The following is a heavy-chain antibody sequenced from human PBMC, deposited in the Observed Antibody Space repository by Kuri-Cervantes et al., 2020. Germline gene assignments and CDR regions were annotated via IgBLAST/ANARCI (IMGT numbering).Heavy chain of an antibody. Sequence: GESLKIPCAASGFTFSSYSINWVRQAPGKGLEWVSYMSSSSSTIYYADAVKGRFTISRDNAKSSLYLQMNSLRAEDAAVYYCARDSGQDAFDIWGQGTMVTVSS. CDR1: GFTFSSYS. CDR3: ARDSGQDAFDI. J-gene: IGHJ3*02. CDR2: MSSSSSTI. V-gene: IGHV3-48*01.